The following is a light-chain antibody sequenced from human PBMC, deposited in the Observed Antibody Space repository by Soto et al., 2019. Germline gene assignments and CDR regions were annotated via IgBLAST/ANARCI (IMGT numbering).Light chain of an antibody. CDR3: QQYNSYSWT. Sequence: IQLTQSPSFLSASVGDRVTITCRASQGIISYLAWYQQKPGKAPKLLIYAASTLQSGVPSRFSGSGSGTEFTLTISSLQPDDFATYYCQQYNSYSWTFGQGTKVDIK. J-gene: IGKJ1*01. CDR2: AAS. CDR1: QGIISY. V-gene: IGKV1-9*01.